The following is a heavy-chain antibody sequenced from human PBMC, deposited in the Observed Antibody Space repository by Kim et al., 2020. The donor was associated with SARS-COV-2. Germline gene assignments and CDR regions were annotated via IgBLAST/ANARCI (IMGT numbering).Heavy chain of an antibody. CDR3: ATMIAAAGTGGYYYGMDV. CDR1: GGSFSGYY. D-gene: IGHD6-13*01. J-gene: IGHJ6*01. V-gene: IGHV4-34*01. Sequence: SETLSLTCAVYGGSFSGYYWSWIRQPPGKGLEWIGEINHSGSTNYNPSLKSRVTISVDTSKNQFSLKLSSVTAADTAVYYCATMIAAAGTGGYYYGMDV. CDR2: INHSGST.